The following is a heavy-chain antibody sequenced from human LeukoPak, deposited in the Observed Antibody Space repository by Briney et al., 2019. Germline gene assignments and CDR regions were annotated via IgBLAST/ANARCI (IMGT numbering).Heavy chain of an antibody. Sequence: SVTLSLTCTVSGGSISGYYWNWVRQPADRGLEWIGRLYSSGDTYYNPSLKSRLTMSVDTSKNQFSLRLRSVTAADTAVYYCARGSSGSTKRYYFDSWGQGALVTVPS. CDR3: ARGSSGSTKRYYFDS. D-gene: IGHD6-19*01. J-gene: IGHJ4*02. V-gene: IGHV4-4*07. CDR1: GGSISGYY. CDR2: LYSSGDT.